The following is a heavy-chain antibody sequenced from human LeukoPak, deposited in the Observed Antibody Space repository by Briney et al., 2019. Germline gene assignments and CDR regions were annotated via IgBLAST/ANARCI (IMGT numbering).Heavy chain of an antibody. V-gene: IGHV3-21*01. CDR2: ISSSSSYI. CDR1: GFTFSSYS. J-gene: IGHJ4*02. Sequence: PGGSLRLSCAASGFTFSSYSMNWVRQAPGKGLEWVSSISSSSSYIYYADSVKGRFTTSRDNAKNSLYLQMNSLRAEDTAVYYCARKGIAAAATDYWGQGTLVTVSS. CDR3: ARKGIAAAATDY. D-gene: IGHD6-13*01.